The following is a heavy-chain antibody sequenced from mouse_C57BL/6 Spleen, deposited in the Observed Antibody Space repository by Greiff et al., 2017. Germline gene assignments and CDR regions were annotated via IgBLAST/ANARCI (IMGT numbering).Heavy chain of an antibody. D-gene: IGHD1-1*01. Sequence: VQLQQPGAELVRPGSSVKLSCKASGYTFTSYWMDWVKQRPGQGLEWIGNIYPSDSETHYNQKFKDKATLTVDKSSSTAYMQLSSLTSEDSAVYYCAREATVVDGYFDVWGTGTTGTVSS. CDR1: GYTFTSYW. V-gene: IGHV1-61*01. CDR3: AREATVVDGYFDV. CDR2: IYPSDSET. J-gene: IGHJ1*03.